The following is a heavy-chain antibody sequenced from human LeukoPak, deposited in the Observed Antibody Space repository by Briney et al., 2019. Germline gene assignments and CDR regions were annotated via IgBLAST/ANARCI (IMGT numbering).Heavy chain of an antibody. CDR1: GGTFSSYA. V-gene: IGHV1-2*02. Sequence: ASVKVSCKASGGTFSSYAISWVRQAPGQGLEWMGWIDPNSGGTNYAQKFQGRVTMTRDTSISTAYMELSRLRSDDTAVYYCAVITMVRGVTPEPWGQGTLVTVSS. D-gene: IGHD3-10*01. J-gene: IGHJ5*02. CDR3: AVITMVRGVTPEP. CDR2: IDPNSGGT.